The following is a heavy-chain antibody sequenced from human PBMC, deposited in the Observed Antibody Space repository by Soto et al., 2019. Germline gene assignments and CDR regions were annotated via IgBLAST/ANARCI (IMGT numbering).Heavy chain of an antibody. CDR3: ARPRGIAPAVWYFDL. V-gene: IGHV4-59*08. D-gene: IGHD6-13*01. CDR1: GGSISSHY. Sequence: QVQLQESGPGLVKPSETLSLTCTVSGGSISSHYWSWIRQPPGRGLEWIGFIYYSGITDSNPSLKSRVTISLDTSQSQLSLRLSSVTAADTGVYYCARPRGIAPAVWYFDLWGRGTRVTVSS. CDR2: IYYSGIT. J-gene: IGHJ2*01.